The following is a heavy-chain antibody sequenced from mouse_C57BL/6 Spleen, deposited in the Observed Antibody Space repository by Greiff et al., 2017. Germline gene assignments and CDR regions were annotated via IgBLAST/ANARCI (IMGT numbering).Heavy chain of an antibody. Sequence: EVQLQQSGAELVKPGASVKLSCTASGFNIKDYYMHWVKQRTEQGLEWIGRIDPEDGETKYAPKFPGKATITADTSSNTAYLQLSSLTSEDTAVYYCARRYYGSSYGYFDVWGTGTTVTVSS. CDR1: GFNIKDYY. CDR2: IDPEDGET. CDR3: ARRYYGSSYGYFDV. J-gene: IGHJ1*03. D-gene: IGHD1-1*01. V-gene: IGHV14-2*01.